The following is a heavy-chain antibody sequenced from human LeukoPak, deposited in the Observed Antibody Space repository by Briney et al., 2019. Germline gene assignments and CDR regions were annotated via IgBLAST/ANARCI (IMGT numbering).Heavy chain of an antibody. CDR2: IWYGGNKK. D-gene: IGHD6-13*01. CDR3: ARDARQQLVSELDY. CDR1: GFTVSSSG. V-gene: IGHV3-33*01. Sequence: QTGVSLRLSCSASGFTVSSSGMHWVRQAPGNGLEWVTVIWYGGNKKNYPVSVNSRFNTSRDNSKNTLYLQMNSLRAEDTGIYYCARDARQQLVSELDYWGQGTLVTVSS. J-gene: IGHJ4*02.